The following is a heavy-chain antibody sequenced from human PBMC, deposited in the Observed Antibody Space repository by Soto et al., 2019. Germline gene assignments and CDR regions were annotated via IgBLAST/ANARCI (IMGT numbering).Heavy chain of an antibody. CDR1: GYTFTSYA. CDR2: INAGNGNT. D-gene: IGHD2-21*02. Sequence: ASVKVSCTASGYTFTSYAMHWVRQAPGQRLEWMGWINAGNGNTKYSQKFQGRVTITRDTSASTAYMELSSLRSEDTAVYYCAKKAGDPKGDAFDIWGQGTMVTVSS. V-gene: IGHV1-3*01. CDR3: AKKAGDPKGDAFDI. J-gene: IGHJ3*02.